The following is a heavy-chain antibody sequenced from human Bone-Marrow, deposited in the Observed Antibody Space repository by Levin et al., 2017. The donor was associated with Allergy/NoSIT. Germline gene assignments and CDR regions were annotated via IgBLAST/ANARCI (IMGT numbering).Heavy chain of an antibody. Sequence: RSQTLSLTCSISGDSVSGNTVTWNWIRQSPSRGLEWLGRTYYRSKWYNDYAVSVKSRVTINLDTSKNQFSLQLNSVTPEDTAVYYCAREGGSGDHHGLYYDYYSMDVWGQGTTFTVSS. J-gene: IGHJ6*02. CDR1: GDSVSGNTVT. D-gene: IGHD2-15*01. V-gene: IGHV6-1*01. CDR2: TYYRSKWYN. CDR3: AREGGSGDHHGLYYDYYSMDV.